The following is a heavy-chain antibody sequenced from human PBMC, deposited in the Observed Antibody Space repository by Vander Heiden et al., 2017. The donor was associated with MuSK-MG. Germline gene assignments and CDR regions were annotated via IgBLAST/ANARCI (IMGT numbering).Heavy chain of an antibody. D-gene: IGHD3-22*01. CDR2: IIPILGIA. CDR3: ARSRDSSGYLFDY. V-gene: IGHV1-69*04. J-gene: IGHJ4*02. CDR1: GGTFSSYA. Sequence: QVQLVQSGSEVKKPGSSVKVSCKAPGGTFSSYAISWVRQAPGQGLEWMGRIIPILGIANYAQKFQGRVTITADKSTSTAYMELSSLRSEDTAVYYCARSRDSSGYLFDYWGEGTLVAVSS.